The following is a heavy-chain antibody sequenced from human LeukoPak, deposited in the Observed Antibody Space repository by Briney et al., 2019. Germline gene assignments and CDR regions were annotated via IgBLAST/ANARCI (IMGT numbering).Heavy chain of an antibody. J-gene: IGHJ5*02. CDR1: GGSISGYD. V-gene: IGHV4-59*08. CDR2: IFYTGNT. Sequence: SETLYLTCTVTGGSISGYDWNWIPQSPGKGLEWISNIFYTGNTDYNPSLKSRVTISINTSKNEISLILRSVTAADTAVYYCARKTYCSGGRCYGENWFDPWGQGILVTVSS. CDR3: ARKTYCSGGRCYGENWFDP. D-gene: IGHD2-15*01.